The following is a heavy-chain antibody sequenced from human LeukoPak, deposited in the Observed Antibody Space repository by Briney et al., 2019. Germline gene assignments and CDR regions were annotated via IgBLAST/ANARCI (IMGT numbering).Heavy chain of an antibody. CDR3: ARESGASNLYYYYYYYMYV. Sequence: GGSLRLSCAASGFTFDDYAMHWVRHAPREGLEWVSLISWDVGSTYYADSVKGRCTISTDNSQNSLYMHKISLRAADTPVYYFARESGASNLYYYYYYYMYVWGKGTTVTVSS. J-gene: IGHJ6*03. V-gene: IGHV3-43D*03. D-gene: IGHD7-27*01. CDR1: GFTFDDYA. CDR2: ISWDVGST.